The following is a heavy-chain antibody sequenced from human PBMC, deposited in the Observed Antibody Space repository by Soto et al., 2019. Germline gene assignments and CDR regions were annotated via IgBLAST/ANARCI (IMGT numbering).Heavy chain of an antibody. CDR3: ATGVIWISYLTVDS. V-gene: IGHV1-69*13. Sequence: SVKVSCKASGGSFGKSAINWVRQTPGQGLEWLGGFIPVYRTLNYAQKFQGRVTITADESTGTAYMTLSSLASDDKAVYYCATGVIWISYLTVDSWGQGTRVTVSS. D-gene: IGHD3-9*01. J-gene: IGHJ4*02. CDR2: FIPVYRTL. CDR1: GGSFGKSA.